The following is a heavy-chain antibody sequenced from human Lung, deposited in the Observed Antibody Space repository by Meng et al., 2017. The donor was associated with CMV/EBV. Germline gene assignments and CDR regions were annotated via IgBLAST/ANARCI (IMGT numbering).Heavy chain of an antibody. Sequence: QVQLRESGPALGKPSETLSPSCAVSGDSITNHNWWAWVRQPPGKGLEWIGEIPHRGSSAYNPSLKSRVSMSIDKSKNQFSLKLTSVTAADMAVYHCLRRSGGSVWGQGTLVTVSS. J-gene: IGHJ1*01. CDR2: IPHRGSS. CDR3: LRRSGGSV. CDR1: GDSITNHNW. V-gene: IGHV4-4*02. D-gene: IGHD3-10*01.